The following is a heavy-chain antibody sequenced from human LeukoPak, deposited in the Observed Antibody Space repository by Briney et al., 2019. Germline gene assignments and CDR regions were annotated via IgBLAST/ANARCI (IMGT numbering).Heavy chain of an antibody. V-gene: IGHV1-24*01. Sequence: ASVKVSCKVSGYTLTELSMHWVRQAPGKGLEWMGGFDPEDGETIYAQKFQGRVTMTRDTSTSTVYMELSSLRSEDTAVYYCASIGGRGVFDYWGQGTLVTVSS. CDR3: ASIGGRGVFDY. CDR1: GYTLTELS. J-gene: IGHJ4*02. CDR2: FDPEDGET. D-gene: IGHD3-10*01.